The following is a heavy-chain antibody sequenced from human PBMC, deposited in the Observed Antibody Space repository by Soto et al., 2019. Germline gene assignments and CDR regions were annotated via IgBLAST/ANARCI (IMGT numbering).Heavy chain of an antibody. Sequence: GGSLRLSCAASGLTFTSYSMNWVRQAPGQGLEWVSYITSKSTTIKYADSVKGRFTVSRDNAKNSLYLQLNSLRDEDTAVYYCAREMGACSDSSCYPGPYDSWGQGTLVTVSS. J-gene: IGHJ5*02. D-gene: IGHD3-16*01. CDR3: AREMGACSDSSCYPGPYDS. CDR2: ITSKSTTI. CDR1: GLTFTSYS. V-gene: IGHV3-48*02.